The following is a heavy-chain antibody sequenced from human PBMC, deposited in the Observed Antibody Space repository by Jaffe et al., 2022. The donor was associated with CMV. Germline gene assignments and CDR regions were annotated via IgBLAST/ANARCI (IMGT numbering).Heavy chain of an antibody. CDR1: GFTFSSYG. J-gene: IGHJ4*02. CDR2: IWYDGSNK. D-gene: IGHD3-3*01. CDR3: ARGNYDFWSGYQDYYFDY. V-gene: IGHV3-33*01. Sequence: QVQLVESGGGVVQPGRSLRLSCAASGFTFSSYGMHWVRQAPGKGLEWVAVIWYDGSNKYYADSVKGRFTISRDNSKNTLYLQMNSLRAEDTAVYYCARGNYDFWSGYQDYYFDYWGQGTLVTVSS.